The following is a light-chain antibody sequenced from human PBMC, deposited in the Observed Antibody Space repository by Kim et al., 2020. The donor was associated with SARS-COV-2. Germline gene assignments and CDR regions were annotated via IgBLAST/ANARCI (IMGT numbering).Light chain of an antibody. CDR1: EDISNW. Sequence: DIQMTQSPFTLSASVGGRVTITCRASEDISNWMAWYQQKPGKAPKVLLKAASTLETGVPSRFSGSGSGTEFTLTINSLQPDDYTTYLCPQYSGYPPTLAQGTNLEI. CDR3: PQYSGYPPT. J-gene: IGKJ2*01. CDR2: AAS. V-gene: IGKV1-5*01.